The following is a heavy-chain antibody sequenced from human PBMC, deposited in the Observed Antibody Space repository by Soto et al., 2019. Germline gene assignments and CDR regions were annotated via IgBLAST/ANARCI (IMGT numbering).Heavy chain of an antibody. CDR3: ASKMSATYYYYYGMDV. Sequence: QVRLVQSGAEVKKPGSSVKVSCKASGGTFSSYAISWVRQAPGQGLEWMGGIIPIFGTANYAQKFQGRVTITADESTSTAYMELSSLRSEGTAVYYCASKMSATYYYYYGMDVWGQGTTVTVSS. V-gene: IGHV1-69*01. CDR2: IIPIFGTA. J-gene: IGHJ6*02. CDR1: GGTFSSYA.